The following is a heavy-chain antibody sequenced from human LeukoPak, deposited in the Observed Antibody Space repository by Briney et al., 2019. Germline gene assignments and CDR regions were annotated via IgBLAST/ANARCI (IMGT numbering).Heavy chain of an antibody. D-gene: IGHD1-1*01. CDR1: GYTFTSYD. V-gene: IGHV1-8*01. J-gene: IGHJ4*02. CDR2: MNPNSGNT. CDR3: ARGTTGEMIFDY. Sequence: EASVKVSCKASGYTFTSYDINWVRQATGQGLEWMGWMNPNSGNTGYAQKFQGRVTMTRNTSISTAYMELSSLRSEDTAVYYCARGTTGEMIFDYWGQGTPVTVSS.